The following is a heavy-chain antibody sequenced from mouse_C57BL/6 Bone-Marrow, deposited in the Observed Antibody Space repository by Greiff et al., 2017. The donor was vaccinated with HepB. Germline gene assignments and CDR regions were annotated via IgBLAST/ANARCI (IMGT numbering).Heavy chain of an antibody. CDR1: GYTFTSYW. CDR3: ASITTGFDY. Sequence: QVQLQQSGAELVKPGASVKLSCKASGYTFTSYWMHWVKRRPGGGLEGIGRMDPIRGGTKYNEKFKSKATLTVDKPSSTAYMQLSSLTSEDSAVYYCASITTGFDYWGQGTTLTVSS. CDR2: MDPIRGGT. V-gene: IGHV1-72*01. J-gene: IGHJ2*01. D-gene: IGHD1-1*01.